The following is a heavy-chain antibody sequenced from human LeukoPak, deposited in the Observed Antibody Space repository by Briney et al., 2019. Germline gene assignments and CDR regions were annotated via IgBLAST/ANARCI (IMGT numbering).Heavy chain of an antibody. CDR1: GFTFSSYA. Sequence: PGGSLRLSXAASGFTFSSYAMSWVRQAPGKGLEWVSAISGSGGSTYYADSVKGRFTISRDNSKNTLYLQMNSLRAEDTAVYYCAKDPYDSSGYYYYWGQGTLVTVSS. D-gene: IGHD3-22*01. V-gene: IGHV3-23*01. CDR3: AKDPYDSSGYYYY. CDR2: ISGSGGST. J-gene: IGHJ4*02.